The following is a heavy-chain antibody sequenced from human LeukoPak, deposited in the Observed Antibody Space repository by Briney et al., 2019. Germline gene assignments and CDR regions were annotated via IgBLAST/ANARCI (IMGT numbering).Heavy chain of an antibody. V-gene: IGHV1-69*06. Sequence: KISCKGSGYSFTSYWIGWVRQMPGKGLEWMGIIPIFGTANYAQKFQGRVTITADKSTSTAYMELSSLRSEDTAVYYCARDRDATDAFDIWGQGTMVTVSS. CDR2: IIPIFGTA. CDR1: GYSFTSYW. J-gene: IGHJ3*02. D-gene: IGHD2-2*01. CDR3: ARDRDATDAFDI.